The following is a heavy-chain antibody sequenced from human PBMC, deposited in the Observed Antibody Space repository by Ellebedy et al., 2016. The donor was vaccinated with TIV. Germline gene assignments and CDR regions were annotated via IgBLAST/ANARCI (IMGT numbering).Heavy chain of an antibody. J-gene: IGHJ2*01. Sequence: GESLKISCAASGFTFRGYWMNWVRQAPGKGLEWVAVISYDGSNKYYADSVKGRFTISRDNSKNTLYLQMNSLRAEDTAVYYCAKDGWELLTGQFGRFDLWGRGTLVTVSS. CDR2: ISYDGSNK. CDR1: GFTFRGYW. D-gene: IGHD1-26*01. V-gene: IGHV3-30*18. CDR3: AKDGWELLTGQFGRFDL.